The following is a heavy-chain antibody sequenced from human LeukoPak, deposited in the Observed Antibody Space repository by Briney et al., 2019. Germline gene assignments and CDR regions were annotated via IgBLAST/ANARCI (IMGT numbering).Heavy chain of an antibody. J-gene: IGHJ4*02. CDR2: IYPGDSDT. CDR3: ARQGMIPY. CDR1: GYSFINHW. Sequence: GESLKISCKGSGYSFINHWIGWVRQMPGTDLEWMGSIYPGDSDTRYSPSFQGQVTISADSSSNTAYLQWSSLKASDTAMYYCARQGMIPYWGQGTLVTVSS. V-gene: IGHV5-51*01. D-gene: IGHD3-16*01.